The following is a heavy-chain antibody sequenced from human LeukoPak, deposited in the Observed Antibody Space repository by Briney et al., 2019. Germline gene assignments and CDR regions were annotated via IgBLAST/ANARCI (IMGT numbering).Heavy chain of an antibody. CDR1: GYTLTELS. Sequence: GASVKVSCKVSGYTLTELSMHWVRRAPGKGFEWMGRFDPEKGETIYAQKFQGRVTMTEDTSTDTAYMELSSLRSEDTAVYYCATEGYYDSSGYYTDYWGQGTLVTVSS. D-gene: IGHD3-22*01. J-gene: IGHJ4*02. CDR2: FDPEKGET. V-gene: IGHV1-24*01. CDR3: ATEGYYDSSGYYTDY.